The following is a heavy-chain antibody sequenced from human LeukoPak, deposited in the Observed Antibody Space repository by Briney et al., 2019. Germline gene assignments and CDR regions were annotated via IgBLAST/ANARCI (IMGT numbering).Heavy chain of an antibody. Sequence: PSETLSLTCTVSGGSISSYYWSWIRQPPGKGLEWIGYIYYSGSTNYNPSLESRVTISVDTSKNQFSLKLSSVTAADTAVYYCARHPRRSGSAPFDYWGQGTLVTVSS. CDR1: GGSISSYY. CDR2: IYYSGST. CDR3: ARHPRRSGSAPFDY. D-gene: IGHD3-10*01. J-gene: IGHJ4*02. V-gene: IGHV4-59*08.